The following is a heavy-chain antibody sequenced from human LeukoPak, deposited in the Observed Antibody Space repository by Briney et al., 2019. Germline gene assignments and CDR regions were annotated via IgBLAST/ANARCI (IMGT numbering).Heavy chain of an antibody. CDR3: ARALPGSLLDY. Sequence: ASVKVSCKASGYTFTSYAMNWVRQAPGQGLEWMGIINPSGGSTSYAQKFQGRVTMTRDTSTSTVYMELSSLRSEDTAVYYYARALPGSLLDYWGQGTLVTVSS. J-gene: IGHJ4*02. CDR1: GYTFTSYA. D-gene: IGHD7-27*01. CDR2: INPSGGST. V-gene: IGHV1-46*01.